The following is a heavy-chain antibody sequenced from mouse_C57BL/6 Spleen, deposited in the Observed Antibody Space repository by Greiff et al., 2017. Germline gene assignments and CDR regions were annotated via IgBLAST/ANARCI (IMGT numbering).Heavy chain of an antibody. CDR1: GYTFTSYW. V-gene: IGHV1-55*01. J-gene: IGHJ2*01. CDR3: ARSELGPFDY. CDR2: IYPGSGST. Sequence: QVHVKQPGAELVKPGASVKMSCKASGYTFTSYWITWVKQRPGQGLEWIGDIYPGSGSTNYNEKFKSKATLTVDTSSSTAYMQLSSLTSEDSAVYYCARSELGPFDYWGQGTTLTVSS. D-gene: IGHD4-1*01.